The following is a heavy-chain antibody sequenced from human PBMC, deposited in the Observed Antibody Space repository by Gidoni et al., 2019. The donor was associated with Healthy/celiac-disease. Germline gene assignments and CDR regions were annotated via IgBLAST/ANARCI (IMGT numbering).Heavy chain of an antibody. Sequence: QVQLAQSGAEVKQPGSSVKVSCTASGGTFRSYAISWVRQAPGQGLEGMGGIIPIVGTANYAQKFQGRVTITADKSTSTAYMELSSLRSEDTAVYYCARGSAAGYCSSTSCPLYGMDVWGQGTTVTVSS. V-gene: IGHV1-69*06. D-gene: IGHD2-2*01. CDR3: ARGSAAGYCSSTSCPLYGMDV. CDR2: IIPIVGTA. J-gene: IGHJ6*02. CDR1: GGTFRSYA.